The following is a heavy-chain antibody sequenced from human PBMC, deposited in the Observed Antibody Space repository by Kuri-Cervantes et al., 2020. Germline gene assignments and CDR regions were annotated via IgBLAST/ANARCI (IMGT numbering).Heavy chain of an antibody. CDR1: GFTFSSYS. Sequence: GESLKISCAASGFTFSSYSMNWVRQAPGKGLEWVSSISSSSSYIYYADSVKGRFTISRDNAKNSLYLQMNSLRAEDTALYYCAKGEGYDEYYLEYWGQGTLVTVSS. D-gene: IGHD5-12*01. J-gene: IGHJ4*02. V-gene: IGHV3-21*04. CDR2: ISSSSSYI. CDR3: AKGEGYDEYYLEY.